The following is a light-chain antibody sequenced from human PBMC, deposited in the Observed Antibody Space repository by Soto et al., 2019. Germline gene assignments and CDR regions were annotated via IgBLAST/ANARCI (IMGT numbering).Light chain of an antibody. CDR3: QQYYTYPWT. V-gene: IGKV1-5*01. Sequence: DIQMTQSPSTLSGSVGDRVTITCRASQTISSCLAWYQQKPGKAPKILIFDASTLESGVPSRFSGSESGLEFTLTISSLQPDDFATYYCQQYYTYPWTFGQGTKVDIK. CDR1: QTISSC. CDR2: DAS. J-gene: IGKJ1*01.